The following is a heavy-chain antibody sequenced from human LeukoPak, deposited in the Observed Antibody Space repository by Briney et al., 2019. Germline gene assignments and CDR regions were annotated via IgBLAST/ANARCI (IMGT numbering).Heavy chain of an antibody. V-gene: IGHV5-51*01. D-gene: IGHD1-26*01. CDR3: ARPDQLGFNGMDA. Sequence: SGESLKISCKGSGYSFTSYWIGWVRQMPGKGLEWMGIIYPGDSDTRYNPSFQGQVTISADKSISTAYLQWSSLKASDTAMYYCARPDQLGFNGMDAWGQGTTVTVSS. J-gene: IGHJ6*02. CDR2: IYPGDSDT. CDR1: GYSFTSYW.